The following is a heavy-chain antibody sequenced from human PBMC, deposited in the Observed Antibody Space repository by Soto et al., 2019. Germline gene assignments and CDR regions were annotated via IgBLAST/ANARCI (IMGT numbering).Heavy chain of an antibody. J-gene: IGHJ4*02. CDR2: ISSSSSTM. D-gene: IGHD6-13*01. V-gene: IGHV3-48*01. CDR3: AREKYQQPY. Sequence: WGSLRLSCVAPGFTFRTYSMKWGRQAPGKGLEWGSYISSSSSTMYYAESVKVRVTISRDNAKNSLYLQMNSLIAEDTAVYYCAREKYQQPYWGQGTLVTLSS. CDR1: GFTFRTYS.